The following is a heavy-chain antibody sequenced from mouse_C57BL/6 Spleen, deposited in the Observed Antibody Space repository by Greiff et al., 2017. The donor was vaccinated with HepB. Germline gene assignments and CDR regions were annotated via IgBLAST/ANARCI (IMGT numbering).Heavy chain of an antibody. V-gene: IGHV1-80*01. CDR2: IYPGDGDT. CDR3: AIGYGSSLNWYFDV. J-gene: IGHJ1*03. CDR1: GYAFSSYW. D-gene: IGHD1-1*01. Sequence: QVQLQQSGAELVKPGASVKISCKASGYAFSSYWMNWVKQRPGKGLEWIGQIYPGDGDTNYNGKFKGKATLTADKSSSTAYMQLSSLTSEDSAVYFCAIGYGSSLNWYFDVWGTGTTVTVSS.